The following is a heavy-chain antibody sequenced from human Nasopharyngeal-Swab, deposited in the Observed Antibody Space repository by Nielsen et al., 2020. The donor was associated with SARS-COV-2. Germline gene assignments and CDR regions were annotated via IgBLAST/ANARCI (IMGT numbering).Heavy chain of an antibody. V-gene: IGHV3-23*01. J-gene: IGHJ4*02. CDR3: AKNQRTFASYYFDF. CDR1: GFAFSTYA. Sequence: GESLKISCAASGFAFSTYAMSWVRQAPGKGLEWVSSISGSGGSTYYADSVKDRFTISRDNSKNTLFLQMNSLRADDTAVYYCAKNQRTFASYYFDFWGQGTLVTVSS. CDR2: ISGSGGST.